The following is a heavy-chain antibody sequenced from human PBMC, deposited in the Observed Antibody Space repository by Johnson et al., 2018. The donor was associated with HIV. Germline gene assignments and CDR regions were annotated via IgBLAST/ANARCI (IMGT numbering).Heavy chain of an antibody. CDR1: GFTFSDYY. J-gene: IGHJ3*02. CDR3: ARALRVVVVAATFDAFDI. V-gene: IGHV3-11*01. D-gene: IGHD2-15*01. Sequence: QVQLVESGGGLVKPGGSLRLPCAASGFTFSDYYMSWIRQAPGKGLEWVSYISSSGNTIYYADSVKGRFTISRDNAKNSLYLQMNSLRAEDTALYYCARALRVVVVAATFDAFDIWGQGTMATVSS. CDR2: ISSSGNTI.